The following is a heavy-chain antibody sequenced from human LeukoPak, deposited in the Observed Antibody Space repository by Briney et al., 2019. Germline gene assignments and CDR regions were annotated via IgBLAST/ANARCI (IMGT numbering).Heavy chain of an antibody. Sequence: SETLSLTCAVSGGSISSSNWWNWVRQPPGKGLEWIGEIYHSGSTNYNPSLKSRVTISVDTSKNQFSLKLSSVTAADTAVYYCARDGPYYYDSSIDYWGQGTLVTVSS. CDR1: GGSISSSNW. CDR2: IYHSGST. CDR3: ARDGPYYYDSSIDY. J-gene: IGHJ4*02. V-gene: IGHV4-4*02. D-gene: IGHD3-22*01.